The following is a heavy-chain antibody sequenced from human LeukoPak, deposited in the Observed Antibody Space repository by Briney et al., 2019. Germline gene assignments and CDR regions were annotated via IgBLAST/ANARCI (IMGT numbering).Heavy chain of an antibody. CDR2: ISYDGSNK. J-gene: IGHJ4*02. Sequence: PGGSLRLSCAASGFTFSSYGMHWVRQAPGKGLEWVAVISYDGSNKYYADSVKGRFTISRDNSKNTLYLQMNSLRAEDTAVYYCATHPRSAWDRFVGRLDYWGQGTLVTVSS. D-gene: IGHD3-10*01. V-gene: IGHV3-30*03. CDR1: GFTFSSYG. CDR3: ATHPRSAWDRFVGRLDY.